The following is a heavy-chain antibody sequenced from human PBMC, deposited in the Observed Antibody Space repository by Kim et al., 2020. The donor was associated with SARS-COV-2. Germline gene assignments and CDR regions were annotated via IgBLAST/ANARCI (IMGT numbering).Heavy chain of an antibody. V-gene: IGHV3-23*01. D-gene: IGHD3-10*02. Sequence: GGSLRLSCAASGFTFSSFAMSWVRQAPGKGLEWVSSLTGSGGTTYYADSVKGRFTISRDNSKNTVYVQMNSLRVDDTAVYFCARGSGYIFGPRWNYFD. CDR2: LTGSGGTT. CDR1: GFTFSSFA. J-gene: IGHJ4*01. CDR3: ARGSGYIFGPRWNYFD.